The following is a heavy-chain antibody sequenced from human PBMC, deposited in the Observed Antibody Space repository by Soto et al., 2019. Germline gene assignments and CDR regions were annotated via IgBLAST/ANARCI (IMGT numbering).Heavy chain of an antibody. CDR2: IWYDGSNK. CDR3: ARAGIAAKKAERMWYFDL. Sequence: QVQLVESGGGVVQPGRSLRLSCAASGFTFSSYGMHWVRQAPGKGLEWVAVIWYDGSNKYYADSVKGRFTISRDNSKNTLYLQMNSRRAEDTAVYYCARAGIAAKKAERMWYFDLWGRGTLVTVSS. CDR1: GFTFSSYG. V-gene: IGHV3-33*01. D-gene: IGHD6-13*01. J-gene: IGHJ2*01.